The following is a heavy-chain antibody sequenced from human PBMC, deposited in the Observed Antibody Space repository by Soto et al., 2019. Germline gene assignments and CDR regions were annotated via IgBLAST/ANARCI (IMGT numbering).Heavy chain of an antibody. CDR1: GYTFTSYG. CDR2: ISAYNGNT. J-gene: IGHJ4*02. Sequence: QVQLVQSGAEVKKPGASVKVSCKASGYTFTSYGISWVRQAPGQGLEWMGWISAYNGNTNYAQKLQGRVTMTTDTSTRTAYMELRSLGSGDTAVYYSPRGDGLRYFDWLLGGGVFDYWGQGTLVTVSS. V-gene: IGHV1-18*01. D-gene: IGHD3-9*01. CDR3: PRGDGLRYFDWLLGGGVFDY.